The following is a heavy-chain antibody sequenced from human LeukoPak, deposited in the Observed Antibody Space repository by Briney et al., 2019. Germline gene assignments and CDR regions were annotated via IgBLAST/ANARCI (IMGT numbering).Heavy chain of an antibody. J-gene: IGHJ4*02. D-gene: IGHD1-26*01. CDR1: GGLISRIEYY. Sequence: ASETLSLTCTVSGGLISRIEYYWSWIRQSPVKGLEWLGHIYHTGTTLYSPHLNNRLTVSVDSSRNQFSLTLNSVTAADTAVYYCASVSVWELATHPEGSFDYWGRGILVTVSS. V-gene: IGHV4-30-4*01. CDR3: ASVSVWELATHPEGSFDY. CDR2: IYHTGTT.